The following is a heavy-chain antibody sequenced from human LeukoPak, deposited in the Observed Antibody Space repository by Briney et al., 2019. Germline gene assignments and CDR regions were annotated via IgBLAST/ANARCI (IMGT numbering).Heavy chain of an antibody. V-gene: IGHV3-49*04. J-gene: IGHJ4*02. CDR1: GFTFDDYA. CDR2: IRSKGYGGAT. CDR3: TREQSTIFGVMDY. D-gene: IGHD3-3*01. Sequence: GGSLRLSCTASGFTFDDYAMSWVRQAPGKGLEWVSFIRSKGYGGATEYAASVKGRFTISRDDSKSIAYLQMNGLKTEDTGVYYCTREQSTIFGVMDYWGQGTLVTVSS.